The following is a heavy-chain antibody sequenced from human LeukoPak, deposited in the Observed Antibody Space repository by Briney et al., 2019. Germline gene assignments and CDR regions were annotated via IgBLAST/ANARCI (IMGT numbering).Heavy chain of an antibody. V-gene: IGHV1-18*01. CDR1: GYSFTNYG. D-gene: IGHD6-13*01. J-gene: IGHJ6*03. CDR2: INGYNGNT. Sequence: ASVKVSCKTSGYSFTNYGISWVRQAPGQGLEWMGWINGYNGNTNYAQKLQGRVTMTTDTSTSTAYMELRSLRSDDTAVYYCARHSSSWYSDYYMDVWGKGTTVTVSS. CDR3: ARHSSSWYSDYYMDV.